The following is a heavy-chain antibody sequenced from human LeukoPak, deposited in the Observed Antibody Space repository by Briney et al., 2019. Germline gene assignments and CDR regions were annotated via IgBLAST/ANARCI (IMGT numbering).Heavy chain of an antibody. D-gene: IGHD5-12*01. V-gene: IGHV1-24*01. J-gene: IGHJ4*02. CDR2: FDPEDGET. CDR1: GYTLTELS. CDR3: ASPKLAAATIRPPAIGY. Sequence: ASVKVSCKVSGYTLTELSMHWVRQAPGKGLEWMGGFDPEDGETIYAQKFQGRVTMTEDTSTDTAYMELSSLRSEDTAVYYCASPKLAAATIRPPAIGYWGQGTLVTVSS.